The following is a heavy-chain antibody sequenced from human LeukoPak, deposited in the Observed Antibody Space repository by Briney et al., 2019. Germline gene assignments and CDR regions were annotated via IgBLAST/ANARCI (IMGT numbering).Heavy chain of an antibody. Sequence: PGGSLRLSCAASGFTSSDHWMDSVRQAPGKGLEWVGRTTNKANTYSTEYAASVKGRFTISRDDSKNSLYLQMNSLKTEDTAVYYCTSVSAGIIEYWGQGTRVTVSS. D-gene: IGHD3-16*01. J-gene: IGHJ4*02. CDR3: TSVSAGIIEY. CDR2: TTNKANTYST. V-gene: IGHV3-72*01. CDR1: GFTSSDHW.